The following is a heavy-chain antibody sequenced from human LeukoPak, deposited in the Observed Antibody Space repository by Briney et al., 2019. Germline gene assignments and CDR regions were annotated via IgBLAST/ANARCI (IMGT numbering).Heavy chain of an antibody. D-gene: IGHD3-16*01. V-gene: IGHV7-4-1*02. CDR3: ARDRDYDHVWGSPNWFDP. Sequence: GASVKVSCKASGYTFTSYAMNWVRPAPGQGLEWMGWINTNTGNPTYAQGFTGRFVFSLDTSVSTAYLQISSLKAEDTAVYYCARDRDYDHVWGSPNWFDPWGQGTLVTVSS. CDR2: INTNTGNP. CDR1: GYTFTSYA. J-gene: IGHJ5*02.